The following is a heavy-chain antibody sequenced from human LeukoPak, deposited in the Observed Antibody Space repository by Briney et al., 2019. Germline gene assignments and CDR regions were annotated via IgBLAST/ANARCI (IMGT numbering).Heavy chain of an antibody. J-gene: IGHJ4*02. Sequence: PGGSLRLSCTASGLTFGDYAMSWVRQAPGKGLEWVGFIRSKAYGGTTEYAASVKGRFTISRDDSKSIAYLQMNSLKTEDTAVYYCTRQRFLAARPGYFDYWGQGTLVTVSS. CDR3: TRQRFLAARPGYFDY. CDR1: GLTFGDYA. V-gene: IGHV3-49*04. D-gene: IGHD6-6*01. CDR2: IRSKAYGGTT.